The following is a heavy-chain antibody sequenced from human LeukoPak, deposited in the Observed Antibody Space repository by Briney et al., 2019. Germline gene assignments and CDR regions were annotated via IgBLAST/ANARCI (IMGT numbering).Heavy chain of an antibody. Sequence: GGSLRLSXAASGFTFSSYSMNWVRQAPGKGLEWVSYISSSSSTIYYADSVKGRFTISRDNAKNSLYLQMNSLRAEDTAVYYCAREPPSVAALPTDYWGQGTLVTVSS. CDR2: ISSSSSTI. CDR3: AREPPSVAALPTDY. D-gene: IGHD6-6*01. CDR1: GFTFSSYS. J-gene: IGHJ4*02. V-gene: IGHV3-48*01.